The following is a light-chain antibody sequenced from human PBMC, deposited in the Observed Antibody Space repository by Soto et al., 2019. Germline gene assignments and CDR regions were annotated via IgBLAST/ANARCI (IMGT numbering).Light chain of an antibody. Sequence: FVVKLSPSTVSGAPWERASLYCMASQSVSSNLAWYQQKPGQAPRLLIYGATTRATGIPARFSGSGSGTEFTLTISSLQSEDFAVYYCQQYNNWPRTFGQGTKVDIK. CDR2: GAT. J-gene: IGKJ1*01. CDR1: QSVSSN. V-gene: IGKV3-15*01. CDR3: QQYNNWPRT.